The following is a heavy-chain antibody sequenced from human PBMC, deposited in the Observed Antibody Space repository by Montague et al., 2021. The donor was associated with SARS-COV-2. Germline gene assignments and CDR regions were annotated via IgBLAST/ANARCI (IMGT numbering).Heavy chain of an antibody. D-gene: IGHD2-15*01. CDR2: VTPYNGNT. Sequence: SVKVSCKASGYTFRSYSINWARQAPGQGLEWMGWVTPYNGNTNYEETFQGRVTMTADTSTDTAYMELRSLKSDDTALYYCARGLFSVTPFASFDSWGQGTLVTVSS. CDR1: GYTFRSYS. J-gene: IGHJ5*01. CDR3: ARGLFSVTPFASFDS. V-gene: IGHV1-18*01.